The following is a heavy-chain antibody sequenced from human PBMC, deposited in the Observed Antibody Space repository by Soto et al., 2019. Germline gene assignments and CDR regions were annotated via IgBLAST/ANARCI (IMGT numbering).Heavy chain of an antibody. Sequence: PGGSLRLSCAASGFTFSSYGMHWVRQAPGKGLEWVAVKSYDGSNRYYGDSVKGRFTISRDNSKNMLYLQMNSLRAEDTAVYYCASTWSGYYYFDSWGQGTLVTVSS. V-gene: IGHV3-30*03. CDR3: ASTWSGYYYFDS. D-gene: IGHD3-3*01. CDR1: GFTFSSYG. J-gene: IGHJ4*02. CDR2: KSYDGSNR.